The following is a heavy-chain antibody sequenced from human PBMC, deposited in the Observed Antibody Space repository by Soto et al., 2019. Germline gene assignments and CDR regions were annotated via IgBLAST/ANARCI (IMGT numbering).Heavy chain of an antibody. D-gene: IGHD3-10*01. CDR2: IYYSGST. Sequence: SETLSLTCTVSGGSISSNYWSWIRQPPGKGLEWIGYIYYSGSTNYNPSLKSRVTISVDKSKNQFSLKLSSVTAADTAVYYCARVKASGVNFDYWGQGTLVTVSS. CDR3: ARVKASGVNFDY. J-gene: IGHJ4*02. V-gene: IGHV4-59*12. CDR1: GGSISSNY.